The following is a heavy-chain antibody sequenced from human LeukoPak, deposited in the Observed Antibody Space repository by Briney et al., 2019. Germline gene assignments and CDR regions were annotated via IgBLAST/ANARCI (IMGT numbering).Heavy chain of an antibody. V-gene: IGHV1-2*02. CDR2: INPNSGGT. Sequence: ASVKVSCKASGYTFTGYYMHWVRQAPGQGLEWMGWINPNSGGTNYAQKFQGRVTMTRDTSISTAYMELSRLRSDDTAMYYCARRGPNWGDAFDIWGQGTMVTVSS. CDR3: ARRGPNWGDAFDI. CDR1: GYTFTGYY. J-gene: IGHJ3*02. D-gene: IGHD7-27*01.